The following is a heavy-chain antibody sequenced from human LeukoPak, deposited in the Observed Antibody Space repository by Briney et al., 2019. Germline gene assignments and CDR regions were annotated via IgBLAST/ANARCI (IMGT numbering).Heavy chain of an antibody. CDR1: GFTFSDHY. CDR3: ARVPGTTFLLSYMDV. V-gene: IGHV3-72*01. D-gene: IGHD1-14*01. CDR2: TRNKANSYTT. J-gene: IGHJ6*03. Sequence: GGSLRLSCAASGFTFSDHYMDWVRQAPGKGLEWVGRTRNKANSYTTQYAASVEGRFTISRDDSKNSPYLQINSLRTEDTAVYYCARVPGTTFLLSYMDVWGKGTTVTVSS.